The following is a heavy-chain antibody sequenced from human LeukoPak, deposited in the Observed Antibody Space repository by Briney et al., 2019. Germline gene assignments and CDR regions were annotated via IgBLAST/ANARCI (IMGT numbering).Heavy chain of an antibody. Sequence: GGSLRLSCAASGFTFRDYYMSWIRQAPGKGLEWVSYISGSGGTEYYSDSVKGRFTISRDNAKNSLYLQMNSLRAEDAAVYYCARNSGSYDFDYWGQGTLVTVSS. V-gene: IGHV3-11*04. J-gene: IGHJ4*02. CDR1: GFTFRDYY. CDR3: ARNSGSYDFDY. CDR2: ISGSGGTE. D-gene: IGHD1-26*01.